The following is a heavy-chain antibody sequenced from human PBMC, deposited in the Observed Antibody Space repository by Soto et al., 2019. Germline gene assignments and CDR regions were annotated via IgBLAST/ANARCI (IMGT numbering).Heavy chain of an antibody. V-gene: IGHV4-39*01. Sequence: QLQLQESGPGLVKPSETLSLTCTVSGGSISSSSYYWGWIRQPPGKGLEWIGSIYYSGSTYYNPSLKSRVTISVDTSKPQFSLKLSSVTAADPAVYYCASPKIAFYNWFDPWGQGTLVTVSS. J-gene: IGHJ5*02. CDR1: GGSISSSSYY. CDR2: IYYSGST. CDR3: ASPKIAFYNWFDP. D-gene: IGHD3-3*02.